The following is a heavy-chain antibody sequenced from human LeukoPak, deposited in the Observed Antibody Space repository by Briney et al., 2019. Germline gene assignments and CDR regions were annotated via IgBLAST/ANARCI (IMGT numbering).Heavy chain of an antibody. CDR3: ARTDFWSGDYPLDY. Sequence: ASVKVSCKASGYTFTRYDTTWVRQAPGQGLEWMGWISSDNGNTKYSERLQGRVTMTTDTSTTTAYMELRSLRSDDTAVYFCARTDFWSGDYPLDYWGQGTLVTVSS. V-gene: IGHV1-18*01. CDR2: ISSDNGNT. J-gene: IGHJ4*02. CDR1: GYTFTRYD. D-gene: IGHD3-3*01.